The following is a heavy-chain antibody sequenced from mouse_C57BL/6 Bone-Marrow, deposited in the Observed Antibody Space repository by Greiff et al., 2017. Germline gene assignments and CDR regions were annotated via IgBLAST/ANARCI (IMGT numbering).Heavy chain of an antibody. D-gene: IGHD1-3*01. CDR2: IYPSDGST. CDR3: AGEVGRFAY. V-gene: IGHV1-85*01. J-gene: IGHJ3*01. CDR1: GYTFTSYE. Sequence: QVQLQQSGPELVKPGASVKLSCKASGYTFTSYEINWVKQRPGQGLEWIGWIYPSDGSTKYNEKFKGKATLTVDTSSSTAYMQLRSLTSEDSAVYLCAGEVGRFAYWGQGTLVTVSA.